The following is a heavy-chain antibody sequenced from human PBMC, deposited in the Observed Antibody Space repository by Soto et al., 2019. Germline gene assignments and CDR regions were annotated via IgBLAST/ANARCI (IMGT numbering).Heavy chain of an antibody. D-gene: IGHD2-2*01. CDR3: ARVGGSTTALGAFDI. J-gene: IGHJ3*02. V-gene: IGHV4-31*03. CDR1: GNSIATGAYY. Sequence: PSETLSLTCTVSGNSIATGAYYCSWIRQHPGNGLQWIGYISYSGTTYYNPSLKSRFTISVDTSKNQFSLILTAVTAADTAVYYCARVGGSTTALGAFDIWRPGIKVPVSS. CDR2: ISYSGTT.